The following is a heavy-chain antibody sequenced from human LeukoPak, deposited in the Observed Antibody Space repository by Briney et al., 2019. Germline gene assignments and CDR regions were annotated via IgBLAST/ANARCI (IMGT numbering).Heavy chain of an antibody. CDR3: AIAVCGSSTSCYLGLDY. CDR2: IYYSGST. V-gene: IGHV4-59*08. D-gene: IGHD2-2*01. Sequence: SETLSLTCTVSGGYISSDYWSWIRQPPGKGLEWIGYIYYSGSTNYNPSLTVRFTISVDTSKNQFSLKLSSVTAADTAVYYCAIAVCGSSTSCYLGLDYWGQGTLVTVSS. CDR1: GGYISSDY. J-gene: IGHJ4*02.